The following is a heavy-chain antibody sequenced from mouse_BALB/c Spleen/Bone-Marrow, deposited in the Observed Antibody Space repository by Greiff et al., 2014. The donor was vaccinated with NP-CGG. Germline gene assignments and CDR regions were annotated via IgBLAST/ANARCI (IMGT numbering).Heavy chain of an antibody. V-gene: IGHV2-9*02. CDR2: IWAGGST. D-gene: IGHD3-1*01. Sequence: VMLVESGPGLVAPSQSLSITCTVSGFSLTSYGVHWVRQPPGKGLEWLGVIWAGGSTNYNSALMSRLSISKDNSKSQVFFKMNSLQTDDTAMYYCARDRGPPYWGQGTLVTVSA. CDR1: GFSLTSYG. CDR3: ARDRGPPY. J-gene: IGHJ3*01.